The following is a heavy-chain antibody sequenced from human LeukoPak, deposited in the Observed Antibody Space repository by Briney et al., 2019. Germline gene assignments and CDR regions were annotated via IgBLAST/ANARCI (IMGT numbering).Heavy chain of an antibody. CDR2: IKPFNDNT. Sequence: SVKVSCKASAYTFTYRYLHWVRQAPGQALEWMGWIKPFNDNTNYAQRFQGRVTIAWDTSMSTAYMELSSLRSEDTAMYYCASRGYDSSVNYSDYWGQGTLVTVSS. CDR3: ASRGYDSSVNYSDY. CDR1: AYTFTYRY. J-gene: IGHJ4*02. V-gene: IGHV1-45*02. D-gene: IGHD3-22*01.